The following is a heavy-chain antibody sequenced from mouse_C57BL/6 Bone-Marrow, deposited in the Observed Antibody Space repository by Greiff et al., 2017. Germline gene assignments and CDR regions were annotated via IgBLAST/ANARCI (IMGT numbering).Heavy chain of an antibody. CDR2: IDPSDSYT. CDR1: GYTFTSYW. CDR3: ARGGSHRDY. Sequence: QVQLQQPGAELVRPGTSVKLSCKASGYTFTSYWMHWVKQRPGQGLEWIGVIDPSDSYTNYNQKFKGKATLTVYTSSSTAYMQLSSLTSEDSAVYYCARGGSHRDYWGQGTSVTVSS. J-gene: IGHJ4*01. D-gene: IGHD1-1*01. V-gene: IGHV1-59*01.